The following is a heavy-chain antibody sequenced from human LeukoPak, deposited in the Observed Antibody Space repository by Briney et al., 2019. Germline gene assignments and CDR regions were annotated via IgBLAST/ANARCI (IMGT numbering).Heavy chain of an antibody. V-gene: IGHV5-51*01. CDR1: GYNFAQYR. CDR2: THPGDSDT. D-gene: IGHD1-26*01. Sequence: GESLKISCKGSGYNFAQYRIGWVRQMPGKGLEWMGITHPGDSDTIYSPSFQGQATMSADKSISTAYLQWSSLKASDTAMYHCARLWGGIVAADDAFDIWGQGTMVTVSS. CDR3: ARLWGGIVAADDAFDI. J-gene: IGHJ3*02.